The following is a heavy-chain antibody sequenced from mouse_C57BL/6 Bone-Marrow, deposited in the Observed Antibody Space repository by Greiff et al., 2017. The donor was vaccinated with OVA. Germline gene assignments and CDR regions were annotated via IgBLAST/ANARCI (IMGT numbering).Heavy chain of an antibody. Sequence: QVQLQQPGAELVKPWASVRLSCKAPGYTFTSYWIQWVKQRPGQDLEWIGEIDPSDSYTNYNQKFKGKATLTVDTSSSTAYMQLSSLTSEDSAVYYCASWDFAYWGKGTLVTVSA. CDR3: ASWDFAY. CDR1: GYTFTSYW. CDR2: IDPSDSYT. J-gene: IGHJ3*01. D-gene: IGHD4-1*01. V-gene: IGHV1-50*01.